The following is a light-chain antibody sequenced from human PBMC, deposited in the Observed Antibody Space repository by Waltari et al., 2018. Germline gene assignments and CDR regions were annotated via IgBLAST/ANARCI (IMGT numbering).Light chain of an antibody. CDR1: QSVSRA. CDR3: QHYVNLPVT. J-gene: IGKJ1*01. CDR2: AAS. V-gene: IGKV3-20*01. Sequence: EIVLTQSPGTLSLFPGERATLSCRASQSVSRALAWYQQKPGQAPRLLLYAASTRATGVPDRFSGSGSGTDFSLTISRLDPEDFAVYYCQHYVNLPVTFGQGTKVEI.